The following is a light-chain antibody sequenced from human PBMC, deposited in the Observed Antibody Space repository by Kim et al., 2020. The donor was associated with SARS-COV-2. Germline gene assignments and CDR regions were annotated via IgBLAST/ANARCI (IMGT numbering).Light chain of an antibody. J-gene: IGLJ2*01. CDR1: SLRNYY. CDR2: GKD. V-gene: IGLV3-19*01. Sequence: VALGQTVRITCQGDSLRNYYATWYQQKPGQAPKVVIYGKDNRPSGVPDRFSGSSSGNTAYLTITGTQAGDEADYYCNSRDSNDYVVFGGGTKVTVL. CDR3: NSRDSNDYVV.